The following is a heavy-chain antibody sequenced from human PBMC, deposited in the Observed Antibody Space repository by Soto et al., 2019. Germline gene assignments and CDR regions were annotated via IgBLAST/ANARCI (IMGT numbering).Heavy chain of an antibody. CDR3: AREDCGGDCYSWGRGSWFDP. CDR2: IIPIFGTA. Sequence: QVQLVQSGAEVKKPGSSVKVPCKASGGTFSSYAISWVRQAPGQALEWMGGIIPIFGTANYAQKFQGRVTITADESTSTAYMEVSSLRSEDTAVYYCAREDCGGDCYSWGRGSWFDPWGQGTLVTVSS. CDR1: GGTFSSYA. V-gene: IGHV1-69*01. J-gene: IGHJ5*02. D-gene: IGHD2-21*02.